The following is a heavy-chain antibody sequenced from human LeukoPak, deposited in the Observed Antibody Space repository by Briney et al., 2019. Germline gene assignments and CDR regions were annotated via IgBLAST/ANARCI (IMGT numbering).Heavy chain of an antibody. D-gene: IGHD6-19*01. V-gene: IGHV3-23*01. CDR1: GFAFNVYD. CDR2: INANSGTT. J-gene: IGHJ5*01. Sequence: GGSLRLSCAASGFAFNVYDMSWLRQPPGKGLEWVSTINANSGTTSYAASVRGRFSISRDNSKSTLYLQLSTLRADDTATYYCAKPISGGLAVTADWFHPWGQGTLVIVSS. CDR3: AKPISGGLAVTADWFHP.